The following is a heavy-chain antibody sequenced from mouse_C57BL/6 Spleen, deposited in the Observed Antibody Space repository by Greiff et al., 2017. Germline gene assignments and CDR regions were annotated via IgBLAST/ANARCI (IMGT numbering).Heavy chain of an antibody. J-gene: IGHJ1*03. CDR1: GYTFTSYW. D-gene: IGHD1-1*01. Sequence: QVQLKQPGAELVKPGASVKMSCKASGYTFTSYWITWVKQRPGQGLEWIGDLYPGSGSTNYNEKFKSKATLTVDTSSSTAYMQLSSLTSEDSAVXYCARDPFYYYGSSYWYFDVWGTGTTVTVSS. V-gene: IGHV1-55*01. CDR2: LYPGSGST. CDR3: ARDPFYYYGSSYWYFDV.